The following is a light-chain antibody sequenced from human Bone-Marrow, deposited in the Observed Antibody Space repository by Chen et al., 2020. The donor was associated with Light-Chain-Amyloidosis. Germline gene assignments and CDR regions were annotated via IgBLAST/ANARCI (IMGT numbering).Light chain of an antibody. CDR2: DVS. V-gene: IGLV2-11*01. J-gene: IGLJ3*02. Sequence: QSALTQPRSLSGFPGQSVTIPCTGTSSDVGGYNYISWYQQHPGKAPKLMIYDVSKRPSGVPDRFSGSKSGNTASLTISGLQAEDEADYYCCSYAGSYTLVFGGGTKLTVL. CDR3: CSYAGSYTLV. CDR1: SSDVGGYNY.